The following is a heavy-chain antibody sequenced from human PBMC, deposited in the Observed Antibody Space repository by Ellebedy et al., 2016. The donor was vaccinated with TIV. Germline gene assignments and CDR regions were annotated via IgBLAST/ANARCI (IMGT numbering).Heavy chain of an antibody. CDR1: GYTFINYG. CDR3: AREGYYGSGSSNYYYYGMDV. CDR2: NSAYNGNT. Sequence: AASVKVSCKASGYTFINYGISWVRQAPGQGLEWMGWNSAYNGNTNYAQKLQGRVTMTTDTSTSTAYMEVRSLRPDDTAVYYCAREGYYGSGSSNYYYYGMDVWGQGTTVTVSS. V-gene: IGHV1-18*01. D-gene: IGHD3-10*01. J-gene: IGHJ6*02.